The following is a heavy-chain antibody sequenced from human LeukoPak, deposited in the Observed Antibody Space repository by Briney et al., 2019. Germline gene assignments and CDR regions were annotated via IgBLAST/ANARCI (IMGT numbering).Heavy chain of an antibody. CDR3: ASPPDSSGWPAEYFQQ. Sequence: GGSLRLSCAASGFTFSDYYMSWIRQAPGKGLEWVSYISSSGSTIYYADSVKGRFTISRDNAKNSLYLQMNSLRAEDTAVYYCASPPDSSGWPAEYFQQWGQGTLVTVSS. V-gene: IGHV3-11*04. D-gene: IGHD6-19*01. CDR2: ISSSGSTI. J-gene: IGHJ1*01. CDR1: GFTFSDYY.